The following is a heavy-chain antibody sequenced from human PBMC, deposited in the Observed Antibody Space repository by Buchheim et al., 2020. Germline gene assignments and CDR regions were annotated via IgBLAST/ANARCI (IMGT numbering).Heavy chain of an antibody. Sequence: EVQLVESGGGLVQPGGSLRLSCAASGFTFSSYSMNWVRQAPGKGLEWVSYISSSSSTIYYADSVKGRFTTSRDNATNSLYLQMNSLRAEDTAVYYCARDRYDFWSGYYSSLGYYYGMDVWGQGTT. CDR2: ISSSSSTI. CDR3: ARDRYDFWSGYYSSLGYYYGMDV. V-gene: IGHV3-48*04. D-gene: IGHD3-3*01. CDR1: GFTFSSYS. J-gene: IGHJ6*02.